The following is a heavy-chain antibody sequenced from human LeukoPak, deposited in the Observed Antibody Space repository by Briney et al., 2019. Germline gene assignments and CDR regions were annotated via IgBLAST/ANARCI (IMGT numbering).Heavy chain of an antibody. V-gene: IGHV3-53*01. J-gene: IGHJ6*02. CDR3: AKAWGTAMVLYYYYGMDV. CDR2: IYSGGST. D-gene: IGHD5-18*01. CDR1: GFTVSSNY. Sequence: GGSLRLSCAASGFTVSSNYMSWVRQAPGKGLEWVSVIYSGGSTYYADSVKGRFTISRDNSKNTLYLQMNSLRAEDTAVYYCAKAWGTAMVLYYYYGMDVWGQGTTVTVSS.